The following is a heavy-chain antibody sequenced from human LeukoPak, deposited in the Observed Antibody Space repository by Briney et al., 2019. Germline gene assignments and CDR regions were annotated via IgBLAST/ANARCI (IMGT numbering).Heavy chain of an antibody. Sequence: PGGSLRLSCAASGFTFSSYAMHWVRQAPGKGLEWVAVISYDGSNKYYADSVKGRFTISRDNSKNTLYLQMNSLRAEDTAVYYCASGDSSSSPFDYWGQGTLVTVSS. V-gene: IGHV3-30-3*01. D-gene: IGHD6-6*01. CDR3: ASGDSSSSPFDY. CDR2: ISYDGSNK. J-gene: IGHJ4*02. CDR1: GFTFSSYA.